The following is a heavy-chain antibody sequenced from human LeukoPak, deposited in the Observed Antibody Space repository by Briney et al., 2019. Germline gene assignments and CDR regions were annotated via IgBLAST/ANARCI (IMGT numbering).Heavy chain of an antibody. CDR3: AKTTAGNSSGRNPGWPVDY. CDR2: VSGSGGIT. CDR1: GFTFNSYA. J-gene: IGHJ4*02. V-gene: IGHV3-23*01. Sequence: GGSLRLSCADSGFTFNSYAMTWVRQAPGKGLEWVAHVSGSGGITYYADSVKGRFTIFRDNSKNTLYLQMDSLRAEDTAVYYCAKTTAGNSSGRNPGWPVDYWGQGTLVTVSS. D-gene: IGHD6-19*01.